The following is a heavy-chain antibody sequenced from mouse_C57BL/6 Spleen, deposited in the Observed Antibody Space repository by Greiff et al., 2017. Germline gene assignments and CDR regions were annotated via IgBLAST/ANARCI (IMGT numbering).Heavy chain of an antibody. V-gene: IGHV1-64*01. CDR3: ARGGYGSSYVWYFDV. D-gene: IGHD1-1*01. Sequence: QVQLQQPGAELVKPGASVKLSCKASGYTFTSYWMHWVKQRPGQGLEWIGMIHPNSGSTNYNEKFKSKATLTVDKSSSTAYMQLSSLTSEDSAVYYCARGGYGSSYVWYFDVWGTGTTVTVSS. CDR2: IHPNSGST. CDR1: GYTFTSYW. J-gene: IGHJ1*03.